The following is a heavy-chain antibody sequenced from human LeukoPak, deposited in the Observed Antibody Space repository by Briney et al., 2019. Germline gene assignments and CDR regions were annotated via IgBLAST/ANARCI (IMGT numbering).Heavy chain of an antibody. CDR3: ARSSLRSSNHYYAFDI. CDR2: ISRGGSTV. CDR1: GFTFSSYS. V-gene: IGHV3-48*04. Sequence: GGSLRLSCAASGFTFSSYSMNWVRQAPGKGLEWVSYISRGGSTVYYADSVQGRFTISWDNVKNSLYLQMNNLRAEDTAVYFCARSSLRSSNHYYAFDIWGQGTMVTVSS. D-gene: IGHD2-2*01. J-gene: IGHJ3*02.